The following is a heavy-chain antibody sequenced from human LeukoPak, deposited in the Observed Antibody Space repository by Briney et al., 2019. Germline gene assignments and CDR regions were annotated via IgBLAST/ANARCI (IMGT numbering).Heavy chain of an antibody. CDR1: GGSFSGYY. CDR3: ASTPFNYDYIWGSYCYRRAFDI. V-gene: IGHV4-34*01. J-gene: IGHJ3*02. D-gene: IGHD3-16*02. CDR2: INHSGST. Sequence: PSETLSLTCAVYGGSFSGYYWSWIRQPPGKGLEWIGEINHSGSTNYNPSLKSRVTISVDTSKNQFSLKLSSVAAADKAVYYCASTPFNYDYIWGSYCYRRAFDIWGQGTMVTVSS.